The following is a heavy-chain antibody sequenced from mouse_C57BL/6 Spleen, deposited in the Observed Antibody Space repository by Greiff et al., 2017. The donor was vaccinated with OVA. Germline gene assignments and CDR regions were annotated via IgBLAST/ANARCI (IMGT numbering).Heavy chain of an antibody. D-gene: IGHD1-1*01. Sequence: QVQLQQPGAELVMPGASVKLSCKASGYTFTSYWMHWVKQRPGQGLEWIGEIDPSDSYTNYNQKFKGKSTLTVDKSSSTAYMQLSSLTSEDSAVYYCARATTVVYYYAMDYWGQGTSVTVSS. CDR2: IDPSDSYT. CDR3: ARATTVVYYYAMDY. V-gene: IGHV1-69*01. J-gene: IGHJ4*01. CDR1: GYTFTSYW.